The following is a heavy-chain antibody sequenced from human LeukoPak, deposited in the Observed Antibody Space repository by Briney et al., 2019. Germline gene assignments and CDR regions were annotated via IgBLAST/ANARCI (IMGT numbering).Heavy chain of an antibody. D-gene: IGHD6-6*01. CDR3: ARDPREAARPVDY. CDR1: GFTFSSYS. Sequence: GGSLRLSCAASGFTFSSYSMNWVRQAPGKGLEWVSSISSSSSYIYYADSVKGRFTISRDNAKNSLYLRMNSLRAEDTAVYYCARDPREAARPVDYWGQGTLVSVSS. CDR2: ISSSSSYI. V-gene: IGHV3-21*01. J-gene: IGHJ4*02.